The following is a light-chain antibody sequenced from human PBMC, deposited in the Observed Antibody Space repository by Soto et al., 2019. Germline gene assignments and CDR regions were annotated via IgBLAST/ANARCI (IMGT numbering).Light chain of an antibody. CDR2: DAF. CDR1: QSVSSF. Sequence: EIVLTQSPATLSLSPGERATLSCTASQSVSSFLAWYQQKPGQAPRLLIYDAFKRATGIPARYSGSGSGTDFTLPISRLEPEDSAVYYCQQRSNWPPWTFGQGTKVDIK. J-gene: IGKJ1*01. V-gene: IGKV3-11*01. CDR3: QQRSNWPPWT.